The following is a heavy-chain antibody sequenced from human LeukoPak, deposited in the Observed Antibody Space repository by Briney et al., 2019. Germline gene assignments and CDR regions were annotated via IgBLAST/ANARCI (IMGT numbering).Heavy chain of an antibody. D-gene: IGHD4-17*01. V-gene: IGHV1-69*05. CDR2: IIPIFGTA. J-gene: IGHJ4*02. Sequence: ASVKVSCKASGGTFISYAISWVRQAPGQGLEWMGRIIPIFGTANYAQKFQGRVTITTDESTSTAYMELSSLRPEDTAVYYCAGEKRDYGDYSPFDYWGQGTLVTVSS. CDR3: AGEKRDYGDYSPFDY. CDR1: GGTFISYA.